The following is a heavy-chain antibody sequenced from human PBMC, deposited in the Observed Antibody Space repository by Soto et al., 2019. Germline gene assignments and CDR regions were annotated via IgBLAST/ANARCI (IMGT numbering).Heavy chain of an antibody. J-gene: IGHJ5*02. CDR2: VTGSGGQI. CDR1: GFTISTFA. Sequence: GGSLRLSCAASGFTISTFAMTWVRQAPGKGLECVSGVTGSGGQIHYADSVKGRFTISKDNSRNILYLQMSNLRDKDTALYYCAKDAVYKDGLWLMDSWGQGTLVTVSS. V-gene: IGHV3-23*01. CDR3: AKDAVYKDGLWLMDS. D-gene: IGHD2-21*01.